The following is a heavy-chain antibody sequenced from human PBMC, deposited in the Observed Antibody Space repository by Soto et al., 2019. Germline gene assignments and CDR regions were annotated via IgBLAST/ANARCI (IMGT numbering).Heavy chain of an antibody. V-gene: IGHV4-59*01. D-gene: IGHD3-3*01. CDR2: IYYSRST. CDR3: ARDQSFWSGYYTGVFDP. CDR1: GGSISSYY. Sequence: PSETLSLTCTVSGGSISSYYWSWIRQPPGKGLEWIGYIYYSRSTNYNPSLKSRVTISVDTSKNQFSLKLSSVTAADTAVYYCARDQSFWSGYYTGVFDPWGQGTLVTVS. J-gene: IGHJ5*02.